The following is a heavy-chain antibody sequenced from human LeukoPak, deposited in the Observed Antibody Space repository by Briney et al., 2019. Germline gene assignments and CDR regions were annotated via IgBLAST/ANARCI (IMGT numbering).Heavy chain of an antibody. CDR1: GGSISSGGYY. V-gene: IGHV4-31*03. CDR3: AREREGDYGSSFDS. CDR2: IYYSGST. D-gene: IGHD4-17*01. Sequence: PSQTLSLTCTVSGGSISSGGYYWSRIRQHPGKGLEWIGYIYYSGSTYYNPSLKSRVTISVDTSKNQFSLKLSSVTAADTAVYYCAREREGDYGSSFDSGGQGTRATVS. J-gene: IGHJ3*02.